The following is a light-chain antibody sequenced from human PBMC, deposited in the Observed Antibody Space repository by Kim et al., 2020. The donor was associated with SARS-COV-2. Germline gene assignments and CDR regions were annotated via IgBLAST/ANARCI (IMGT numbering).Light chain of an antibody. J-gene: IGKJ4*01. CDR2: AAS. CDR1: QSISSY. CDR3: QQGYSTPLT. V-gene: IGKV1-39*01. Sequence: DIQMTQSPSSLSASVGDRVTITCRASQSISSYLNWYQQKPGKAPKLLIYAASSLQSGVPSRFSGSGSGTDFTLTISSLQPEDFATYYCQQGYSTPLTIGGGTKVDIK.